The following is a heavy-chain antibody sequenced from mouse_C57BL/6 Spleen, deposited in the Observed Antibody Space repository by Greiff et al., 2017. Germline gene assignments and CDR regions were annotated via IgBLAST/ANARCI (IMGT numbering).Heavy chain of an antibody. CDR3: TIIGDGYYFY. D-gene: IGHD2-3*01. Sequence: EVMLVESGAELVRPGASVKLSCTASGFNFKDDYMHWVKQRPEQGLEWIGWIDPENGDTEYASKFQGKATITADTSSNTAYLQLSSLTSEDTAVYYCTIIGDGYYFYWGQGTTLTVSS. V-gene: IGHV14-4*01. J-gene: IGHJ2*01. CDR1: GFNFKDDY. CDR2: IDPENGDT.